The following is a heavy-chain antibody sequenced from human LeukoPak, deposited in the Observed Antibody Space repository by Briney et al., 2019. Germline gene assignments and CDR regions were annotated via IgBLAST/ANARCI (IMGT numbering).Heavy chain of an antibody. D-gene: IGHD6-19*01. V-gene: IGHV4-59*02. CDR3: ARVGGYSSGPEPSFDY. J-gene: IGHJ4*02. CDR2: IYYSGST. Sequence: SETLSLTCTVSGGSVSSYYWSWIRQPPGKGLEWIGYIYYSGSTNYNPSLKSRVTISVDTSKNQFSLKLSSVTAADTAVYYCARVGGYSSGPEPSFDYWGQGTLVTVSS. CDR1: GGSVSSYY.